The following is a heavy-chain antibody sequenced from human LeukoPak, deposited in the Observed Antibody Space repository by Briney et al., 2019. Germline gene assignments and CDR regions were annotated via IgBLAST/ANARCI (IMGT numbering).Heavy chain of an antibody. D-gene: IGHD6-13*01. CDR3: ARGAYAAAAGFDY. J-gene: IGHJ4*02. Sequence: GGSLRLSCAASGFTFSSYGMHWVRQAPGKELEWVAIIWSDGSNKYYADSVKGRFTISRDNSKNTMYLQMNSLRVEDTAVYYCARGAYAAAAGFDYWGQGTLVSVSS. V-gene: IGHV3-33*01. CDR1: GFTFSSYG. CDR2: IWSDGSNK.